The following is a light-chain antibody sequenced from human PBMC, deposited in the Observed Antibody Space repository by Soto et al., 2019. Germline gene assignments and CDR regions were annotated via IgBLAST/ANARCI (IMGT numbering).Light chain of an antibody. CDR1: ETISNY. CDR3: QQNYSPPTIT. J-gene: IGKJ5*01. CDR2: AAS. V-gene: IGKV1-39*01. Sequence: DIQTTQFSSSLSESLGDRDTITCRASETISNYLNWYQKKPGKAPKLLIYAASSLQRGVPSRFSGSGSGTDFILTIGSLQPEDVATYYCQQNYSPPTITFGQGTKVDIK.